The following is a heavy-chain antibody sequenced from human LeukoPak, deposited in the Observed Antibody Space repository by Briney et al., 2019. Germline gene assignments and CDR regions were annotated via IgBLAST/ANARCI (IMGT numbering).Heavy chain of an antibody. Sequence: GGSLRLSCAASGFTFSSYSMNWVRQAPGKGLEWVSSISSSSSYIYYADSVKGRFTISRDNAKNSLYLQMNSLRAEDTAVYYCARTVIAAVMFDPWGQGTLVTVSS. D-gene: IGHD6-13*01. V-gene: IGHV3-21*01. CDR3: ARTVIAAVMFDP. J-gene: IGHJ5*02. CDR1: GFTFSSYS. CDR2: ISSSSSYI.